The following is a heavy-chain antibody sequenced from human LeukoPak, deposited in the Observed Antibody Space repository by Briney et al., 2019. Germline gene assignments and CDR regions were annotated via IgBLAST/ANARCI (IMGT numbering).Heavy chain of an antibody. CDR2: IYYSGST. CDR3: ARHSSYCSGGSCYWDWLDP. J-gene: IGHJ5*02. CDR1: GGSISSYY. D-gene: IGHD2-15*01. V-gene: IGHV4-59*01. Sequence: SETLSLTCTVSGGSISSYYWSWIRQPPGKGLEWIGYIYYSGSTNYNPSLKSRVTISVDTSKNQFSLKLSSVTAADTAVYYCARHSSYCSGGSCYWDWLDPWGQGTLVTVSS.